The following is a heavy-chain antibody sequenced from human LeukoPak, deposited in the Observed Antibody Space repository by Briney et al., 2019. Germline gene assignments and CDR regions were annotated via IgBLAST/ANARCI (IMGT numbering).Heavy chain of an antibody. CDR1: GFTFSSYS. V-gene: IGHV3-21*01. CDR3: ARDPYSSGWYKDAFDI. Sequence: GGSLRLSCAASGFTFSSYSMNWVRQAPGKGLEWVSSISGSSSYINSADSVKGRFTISRDNAQNSLFLQLNSLRAEDTAVYYCARDPYSSGWYKDAFDIWGQGTVVTVSS. J-gene: IGHJ3*02. CDR2: ISGSSSYI. D-gene: IGHD6-19*01.